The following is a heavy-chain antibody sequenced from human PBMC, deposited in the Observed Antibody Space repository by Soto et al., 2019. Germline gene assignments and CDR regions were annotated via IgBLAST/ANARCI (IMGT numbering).Heavy chain of an antibody. D-gene: IGHD1-1*01. Sequence: QVQLVQSGAEVKEPGSSVRVSCKASGGSFSNFIMNWVRQTPGQGLEWMGGIVPMLGTPTYAEKFKGRVTISATGSTSTAYLALTSLRPEDTAISYCPSNGTCSTSLRQSPGTDDSGQGTTVTVS. CDR1: GGSFSNFI. V-gene: IGHV1-69*01. CDR3: PSNGTCSTSLRQSPGTDD. J-gene: IGHJ6*02. CDR2: IVPMLGTP.